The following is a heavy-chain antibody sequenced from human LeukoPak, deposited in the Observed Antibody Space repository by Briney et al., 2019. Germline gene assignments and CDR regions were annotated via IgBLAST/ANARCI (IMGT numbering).Heavy chain of an antibody. J-gene: IGHJ4*02. V-gene: IGHV4-38-2*02. CDR3: ARVGKWLFQYYFDY. D-gene: IGHD3-22*01. Sequence: SETLSLTCTVSGYSISSGYYWGWIRQPPGKGLEWIGNIYYSGSTYYNPSLKSRVTISVDTSKNQFSLKLSSVTAADTAVYYCARVGKWLFQYYFDYWGQGTLVTVSS. CDR1: GYSISSGYY. CDR2: IYYSGST.